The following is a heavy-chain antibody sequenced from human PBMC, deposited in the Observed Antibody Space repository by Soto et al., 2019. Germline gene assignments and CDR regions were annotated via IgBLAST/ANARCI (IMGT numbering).Heavy chain of an antibody. J-gene: IGHJ4*02. Sequence: SDTLSLTCTVSGGSLSSYYWSWIRPPPGKGLEWIGYIYYSGSTNYNPSLKSRVTISVDTSKNQFSLKLSSVTAADTAVYYCARFTSGYSYGHFDYWGQGTLVTVSS. CDR3: ARFTSGYSYGHFDY. CDR2: IYYSGST. D-gene: IGHD5-18*01. CDR1: GGSLSSYY. V-gene: IGHV4-59*01.